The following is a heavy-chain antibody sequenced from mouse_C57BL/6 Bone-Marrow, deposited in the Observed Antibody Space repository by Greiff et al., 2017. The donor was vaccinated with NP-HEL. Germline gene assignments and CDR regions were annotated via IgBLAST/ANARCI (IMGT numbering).Heavy chain of an antibody. Sequence: EVQLQQSGAELVRPGASVKLSCTASGFNIKDDYMHWVKQRPEQGLEWIGWIDPENGDTESASKFQGTATITADTSSNTAYLQLSSLTSEDTAVYYCNIYYDYDDWYFDVWGTGTTVTVSS. CDR1: GFNIKDDY. V-gene: IGHV14-4*01. J-gene: IGHJ1*03. D-gene: IGHD2-4*01. CDR3: NIYYDYDDWYFDV. CDR2: IDPENGDT.